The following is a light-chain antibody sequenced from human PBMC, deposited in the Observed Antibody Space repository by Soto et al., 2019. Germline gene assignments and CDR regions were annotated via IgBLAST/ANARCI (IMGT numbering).Light chain of an antibody. CDR3: SSYTSSSTRV. CDR2: EVS. Sequence: QSVLTQPAAVSGSPGQSITISCTGTSSDVGGYNYVSWYQQHPGKAPKLMIYEVSNRPSGVSNRFSGSKSGNTASLTISVLQAEYEADYYCSSYTSSSTRVFATGTKVTVL. V-gene: IGLV2-14*01. J-gene: IGLJ1*01. CDR1: SSDVGGYNY.